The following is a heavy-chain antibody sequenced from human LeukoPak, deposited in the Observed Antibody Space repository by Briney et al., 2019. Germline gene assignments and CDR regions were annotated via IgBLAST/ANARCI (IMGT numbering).Heavy chain of an antibody. CDR2: IIPILGIA. V-gene: IGHV1-69*04. D-gene: IGHD3-3*01. Sequence: SVKVSCKASGGTFSSYAISWVRQAPGQGLEWMGRIIPILGIANYAQKFQGRVTITADKSTSTAYMELSSLRSEDTAVYYCAREGDLNLWSYFDYWGQGTLVTVSS. CDR1: GGTFSSYA. CDR3: AREGDLNLWSYFDY. J-gene: IGHJ4*02.